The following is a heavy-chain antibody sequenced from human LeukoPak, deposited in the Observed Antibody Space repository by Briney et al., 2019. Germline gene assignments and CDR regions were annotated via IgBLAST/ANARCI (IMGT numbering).Heavy chain of an antibody. CDR2: LHSDGNT. J-gene: IGHJ4*02. Sequence: GGSLRLSCAASGFTVITNDMTWVRQAPGKGLEWVSVLHSDGNTKYADSVQGRFTIYRDNSKNTLYLEMNSLSPDDTAVYYCARGVEPLAANTLAYWGQGTLVTVSS. CDR3: ARGVEPLAANTLAY. D-gene: IGHD1-14*01. V-gene: IGHV3-53*01. CDR1: GFTVITND.